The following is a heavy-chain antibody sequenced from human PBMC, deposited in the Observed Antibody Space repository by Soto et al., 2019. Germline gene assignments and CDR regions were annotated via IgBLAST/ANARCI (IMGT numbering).Heavy chain of an antibody. J-gene: IGHJ3*02. D-gene: IGHD1-26*01. CDR2: ISAYNGNT. CDR1: GYTFTSYG. V-gene: IGHV1-18*01. CDR3: ARGRRDSGSANDAFDI. Sequence: QVQLVQSGAEVKKPGASVKVSCKASGYTFTSYGISWVRQAPGQGLEWMGWISAYNGNTNYAQKLQGRVTMTTDTSTSIAYMELRSPRSDDTAGYFCARGRRDSGSANDAFDIWGQGTMVTFSS.